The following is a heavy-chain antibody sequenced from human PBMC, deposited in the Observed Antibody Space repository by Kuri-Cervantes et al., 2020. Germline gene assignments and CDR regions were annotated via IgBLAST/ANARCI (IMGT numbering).Heavy chain of an antibody. J-gene: IGHJ3*02. V-gene: IGHV5-51*01. D-gene: IGHD1-26*01. CDR2: IYPGDSDT. CDR1: GYRFTDYW. CDR3: ARRVGATPGGAFDI. Sequence: KVSCKASGYRFTDYWIGWVRQMPGKGLEWMGIIYPGDSDTRYSPSFQGQVTISADKSISTAYLQWSSLKASDTAVYYCARRVGATPGGAFDIWGQGTMVTVSS.